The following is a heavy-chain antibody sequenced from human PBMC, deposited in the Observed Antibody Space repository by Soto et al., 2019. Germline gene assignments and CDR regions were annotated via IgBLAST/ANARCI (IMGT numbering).Heavy chain of an antibody. CDR3: ARGSNYCTCGSCNSFDP. CDR1: GYTFTTYA. Sequence: ASVKVSCKASGYTFTTYAMHWVRQAPGQRLEWMGWINAGHGNTKYSQKFQGRVTITRDTSASTAYMELSSLRSEDTAVYYCARGSNYCTCGSCNSFDPSGQGPPFTVSS. V-gene: IGHV1-3*01. D-gene: IGHD2-15*01. CDR2: INAGHGNT. J-gene: IGHJ5*02.